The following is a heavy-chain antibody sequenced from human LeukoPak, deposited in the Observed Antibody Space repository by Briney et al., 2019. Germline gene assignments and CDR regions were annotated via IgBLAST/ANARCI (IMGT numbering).Heavy chain of an antibody. J-gene: IGHJ4*02. V-gene: IGHV3-48*03. Sequence: PGGSLRLFCAASGFXFSNYEMNWVRQAPGKGLEWISYISSSGDTIYYADSVKGRFTISRDNAKNSLNLQLNSLRPEDTAVYYCAREAYSGYDFYFDYWGQGTLVTVSS. CDR2: ISSSGDTI. D-gene: IGHD5-12*01. CDR1: GFXFSNYE. CDR3: AREAYSGYDFYFDY.